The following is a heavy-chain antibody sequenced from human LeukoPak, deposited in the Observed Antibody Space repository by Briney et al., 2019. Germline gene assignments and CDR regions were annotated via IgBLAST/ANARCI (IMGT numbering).Heavy chain of an antibody. CDR1: GFTFSSYA. J-gene: IGHJ4*02. V-gene: IGHV3-23*01. CDR2: ISGSGGST. Sequence: PGGSLRLSCAASGFTFSSYAMSWVRQAPGKGLEWVSAISGSGGSTYYADSAKGRFTISRDNSKNTLYLQMNSLRAEDTAVYYCAKDVGIAAAVGWDYWGQGTLVTVSS. CDR3: AKDVGIAAAVGWDY. D-gene: IGHD6-13*01.